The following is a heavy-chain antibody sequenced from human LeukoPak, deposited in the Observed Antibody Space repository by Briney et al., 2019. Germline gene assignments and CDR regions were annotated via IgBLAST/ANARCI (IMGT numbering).Heavy chain of an antibody. CDR1: GGSFSGYY. CDR2: INHSGST. J-gene: IGHJ4*02. V-gene: IGHV4-34*01. Sequence: SETLSLTCAVYGGSFSGYYWSWIRQPPGKGLEWIGEINHSGSTNYNPSLKSRVTISVDASKNQFSLKLSSVTAADTAVYYCASGQGPADYWGQGTLVTVSS. CDR3: ASGQGPADY.